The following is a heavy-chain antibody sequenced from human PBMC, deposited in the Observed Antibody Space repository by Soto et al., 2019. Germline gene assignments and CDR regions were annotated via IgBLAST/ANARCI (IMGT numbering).Heavy chain of an antibody. J-gene: IGHJ4*02. V-gene: IGHV4-4*02. CDR2: IYHSGST. CDR3: ARHSKQLVLDY. D-gene: IGHD6-6*01. Sequence: SETLSLTCAVSGSSISSSNWWSWVRQPPGKGLEWIGEIYHSGSTNYNPSLKSRVTISVDKSKNQFSLKASDTAMYYCARHSKQLVLDYWGQGTLVTVSS. CDR1: GSSISSSNW.